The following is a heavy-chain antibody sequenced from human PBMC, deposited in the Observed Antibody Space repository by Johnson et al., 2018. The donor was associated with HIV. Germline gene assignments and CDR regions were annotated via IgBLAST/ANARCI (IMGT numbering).Heavy chain of an antibody. CDR2: IYSGGTT. CDR3: ARDPSRSPGAFDI. V-gene: IGHV3-53*01. CDR1: GFTVSSNY. Sequence: VQLVESGGGLIQPGGSLRLSCAVSGFTVSSNYMSWVRQAPGKGLEWVSVIYSGGTTNYADSVKGRFTISRDNSKNTLYLQMNNLRAEETAVDYCARDPSRSPGAFDIWGQGTMVTVSS. J-gene: IGHJ3*02.